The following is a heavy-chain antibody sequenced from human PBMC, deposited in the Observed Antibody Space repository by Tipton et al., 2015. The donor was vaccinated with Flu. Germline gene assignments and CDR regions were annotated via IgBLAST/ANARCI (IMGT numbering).Heavy chain of an antibody. CDR1: GGSISSYY. CDR3: ARDGYCSSTSCHLDY. Sequence: TLSLTCTVSGGSISSYYWSWIRQPPGKGLEWIGYIYYSGSTNYNPPLKSRVTISVDTSKNQFSLKLSSVTAADTAVYYCARDGYCSSTSCHLDYWGQGTLVTVSS. V-gene: IGHV4-59*01. CDR2: IYYSGST. J-gene: IGHJ4*02. D-gene: IGHD2-2*01.